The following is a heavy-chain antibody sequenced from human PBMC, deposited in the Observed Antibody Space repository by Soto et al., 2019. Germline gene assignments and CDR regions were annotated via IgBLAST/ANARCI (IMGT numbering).Heavy chain of an antibody. J-gene: IGHJ5*02. D-gene: IGHD3-16*01. V-gene: IGHV3-73*02. Sequence: EVQLVESGGGLVQPGGSLKLSCAASGFAFSGSAMYWVRQASGKGPEWVGRIRSKGHNYATEYAASVKGRFTIYRDDSKTTAYLQMNSLQTEDTAVYYCTRDLFSYDYSGILWFDPWGQGTLVTVSS. CDR3: TRDLFSYDYSGILWFDP. CDR1: GFAFSGSA. CDR2: IRSKGHNYAT.